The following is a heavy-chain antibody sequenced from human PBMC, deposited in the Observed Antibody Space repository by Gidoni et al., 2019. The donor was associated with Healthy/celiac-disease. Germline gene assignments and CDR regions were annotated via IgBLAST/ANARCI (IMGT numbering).Heavy chain of an antibody. V-gene: IGHV3-30*02. D-gene: IGHD6-13*01. CDR1: GFTCSSFG. Sequence: VQLVESGGGVVQPGGSLRLSCAASGFTCSSFGMHLVRQAPGKGLEWVAFIRYDGRHKYYADSVKGRFTISRDNSKNTLYLQMNSLRAEDTAVYYCRAAAEPYFDYWGQGTLVTVSS. J-gene: IGHJ4*02. CDR2: IRYDGRHK. CDR3: RAAAEPYFDY.